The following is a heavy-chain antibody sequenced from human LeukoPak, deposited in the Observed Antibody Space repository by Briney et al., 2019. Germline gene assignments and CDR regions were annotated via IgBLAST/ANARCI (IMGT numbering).Heavy chain of an antibody. CDR3: ARAREINYYDSSGYPYYFDY. V-gene: IGHV3-7*01. CDR2: IKQDGSEK. Sequence: GGSLRLSCAASGFTFSSYSMSWVRQAPGKGLEWVANIKQDGSEKYYVDSVKGRFTIPRDNAKNSLYLQMNSLRAEDTAVYYCARAREINYYDSSGYPYYFDYWGQGTLVTVSS. CDR1: GFTFSSYS. J-gene: IGHJ4*02. D-gene: IGHD3-22*01.